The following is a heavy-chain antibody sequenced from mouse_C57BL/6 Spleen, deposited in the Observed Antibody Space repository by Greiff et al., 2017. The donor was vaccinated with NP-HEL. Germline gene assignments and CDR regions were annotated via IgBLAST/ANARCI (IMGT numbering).Heavy chain of an antibody. CDR1: GYAFSSSW. Sequence: LQESGPELVKPGASVKISCKASGYAFSSSWMNWVKQRPGKGLEWIGRIYPGDGDTNYNGKFKGKATLTADKSSSTAYMQLSSLTSEDSAVYFCARSTMVTNYAMDYWGQGTSVTVSS. J-gene: IGHJ4*01. CDR3: ARSTMVTNYAMDY. D-gene: IGHD2-2*01. CDR2: IYPGDGDT. V-gene: IGHV1-82*01.